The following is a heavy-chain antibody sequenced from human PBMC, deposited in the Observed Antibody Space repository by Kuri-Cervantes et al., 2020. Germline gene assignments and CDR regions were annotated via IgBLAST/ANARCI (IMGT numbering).Heavy chain of an antibody. CDR2: IIPILGIA. CDR1: GGTFSSYT. CDR3: ARARIVGAPPYYYGMDV. V-gene: IGHV1-69*02. J-gene: IGHJ6*02. Sequence: SVKVSCKASGGTFSSYTISWVRQAPGQGLEWMGRIIPILGIANYAQKFQGRVTMTRNTSISTAYMELSRLRSDDTAVYYCARARIVGAPPYYYGMDVWGQGTTVTVSS. D-gene: IGHD1-26*01.